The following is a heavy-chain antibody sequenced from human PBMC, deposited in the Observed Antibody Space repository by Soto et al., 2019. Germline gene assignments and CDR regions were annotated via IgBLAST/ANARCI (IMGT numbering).Heavy chain of an antibody. CDR2: ITYEGRSK. V-gene: IGHV3-30*07. Sequence: QVRLVESGGGVVQPGRSLRLSCEVSGFIFKNYAMNWVRQAPGKGLEWVATITYEGRSKYYAESVKGRFAISRDNSKSTLNLQMNTLKTEDTAVYYCTTDGSSGYYWDYADFWGQGTLVTVSS. J-gene: IGHJ4*02. D-gene: IGHD3-22*01. CDR3: TTDGSSGYYWDYADF. CDR1: GFIFKNYA.